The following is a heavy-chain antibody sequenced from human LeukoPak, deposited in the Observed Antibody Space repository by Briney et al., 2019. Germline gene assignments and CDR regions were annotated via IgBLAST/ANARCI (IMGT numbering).Heavy chain of an antibody. CDR1: GFTVSSNY. Sequence: GGSLRLSCAASGFTVSSNYMSWVRQAPGKGLEWVSVIYSGGSTYYADSVKGRFTISRDNSKNTLYLQMNSLRAEDTAVYYCARGWDSSGYYPNYWGQGTLVTVSS. V-gene: IGHV3-53*01. J-gene: IGHJ4*02. CDR2: IYSGGST. D-gene: IGHD3-22*01. CDR3: ARGWDSSGYYPNY.